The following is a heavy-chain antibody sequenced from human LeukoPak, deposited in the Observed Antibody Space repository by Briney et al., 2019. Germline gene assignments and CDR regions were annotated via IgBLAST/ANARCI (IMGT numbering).Heavy chain of an antibody. V-gene: IGHV1-18*04. D-gene: IGHD6-13*01. CDR1: GYTFTGYY. J-gene: IGHJ6*03. CDR2: ISVFYGHT. Sequence: GASVKVSCKASGYTFTGYYMHWVRQAPGQGLEWMGWISVFYGHTNYSQNFQGRLTMTTHTSTSTAYLELRSLRSDDTAVYYCVREVSAANAGYMDVWGTGTTVTVSS. CDR3: VREVSAANAGYMDV.